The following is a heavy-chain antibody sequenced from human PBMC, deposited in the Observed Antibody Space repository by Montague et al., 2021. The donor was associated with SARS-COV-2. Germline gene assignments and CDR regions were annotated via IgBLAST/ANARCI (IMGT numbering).Heavy chain of an antibody. Sequence: SETLSLTCAISGGSASGYYWAWIRQPPGKGLEWIGYMYYTGTSNYNPSLKSRVSMSIDTSKNHFSLNLTSVAAADTGVYYCARGVGYTCMFRFFDYWGHGAQVTVSS. V-gene: IGHV4-59*02. CDR3: ARGVGYTCMFRFFDY. D-gene: IGHD2-2*02. CDR2: MYYTGTS. CDR1: GGSASGYY. J-gene: IGHJ4*01.